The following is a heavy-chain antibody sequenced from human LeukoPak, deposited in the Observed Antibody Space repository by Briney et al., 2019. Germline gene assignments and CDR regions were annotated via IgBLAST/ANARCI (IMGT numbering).Heavy chain of an antibody. CDR3: ARRIAAAGGDYYYGMDV. V-gene: IGHV4-59*01. Sequence: PSETLSLTCTVSGGSISSYYWSWIRQPPGKGLEWIGYIYYSGSTNYNPSLKSRVTISVDTSKNQFSLKLSSVTAADTAVYYCARRIAAAGGDYYYGMDVWGQGTTVTVSS. CDR2: IYYSGST. J-gene: IGHJ6*02. D-gene: IGHD6-13*01. CDR1: GGSISSYY.